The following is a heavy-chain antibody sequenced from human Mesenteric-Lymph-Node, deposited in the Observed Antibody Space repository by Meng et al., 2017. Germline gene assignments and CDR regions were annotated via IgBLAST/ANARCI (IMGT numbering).Heavy chain of an antibody. V-gene: IGHV3-23*01. CDR3: ARGYYDSSGYSYLEYFQD. CDR2: ISGSGTIT. CDR1: GFTFSNYV. D-gene: IGHD3-22*01. Sequence: GGPLRLSCAASGFTFSNYVMSWVRQAPGKGLDWVSTISGSGTITYYAHSVKGRFTISRDSFKNTLFLQMNSLRAEDTAVYYCARGYYDSSGYSYLEYFQDWGQGTLVTVSS. J-gene: IGHJ1*01.